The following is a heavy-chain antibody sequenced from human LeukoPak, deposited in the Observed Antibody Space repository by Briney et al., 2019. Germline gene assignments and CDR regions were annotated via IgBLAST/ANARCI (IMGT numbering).Heavy chain of an antibody. V-gene: IGHV4-31*03. CDR3: ARYRGVEEWLLRYYFDY. CDR2: IYYSGST. Sequence: PSQTLSLTCTVSGGSISSGSYYWSWIRQHPGKGLEWIGYIYYSGSTYYNPSLKSRVTISVDTSKNQFSLKLSSVTAADTAVYYCARYRGVEEWLLRYYFDYWGQGTLVTVSS. CDR1: GGSISSGSYY. J-gene: IGHJ4*02. D-gene: IGHD3-3*01.